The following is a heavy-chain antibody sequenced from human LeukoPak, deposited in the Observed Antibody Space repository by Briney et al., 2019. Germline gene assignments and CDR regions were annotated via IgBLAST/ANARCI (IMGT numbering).Heavy chain of an antibody. CDR2: IYNSANT. CDR3: ARHSRSAYTGYENAFDI. Sequence: SETLSLTCTVSGDSISSSSYCWDWIRQPPGKGLEWIGNIYNSANTHYNPFLKTRITMSVGTSKNQFSLKLNSVTAADTGIYYCARHSRSAYTGYENAFDIWGQGTMVTVSS. CDR1: GDSISSSSYC. V-gene: IGHV4-39*01. J-gene: IGHJ3*02. D-gene: IGHD5-12*01.